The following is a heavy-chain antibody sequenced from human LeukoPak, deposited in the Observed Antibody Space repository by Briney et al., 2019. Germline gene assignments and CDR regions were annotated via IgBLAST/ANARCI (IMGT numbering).Heavy chain of an antibody. CDR2: IYSDGST. J-gene: IGHJ4*02. V-gene: IGHV3-53*01. Sequence: GGSLRLSCAAPGFSVSSNYITWVRQAPGKGLEWVSVIYSDGSTKYADSVKARFTISRDNSKNTVYLQMNRLSVEDTALYYCARATLDNWGQGTLVTVSS. CDR1: GFSVSSNY. CDR3: ARATLDN.